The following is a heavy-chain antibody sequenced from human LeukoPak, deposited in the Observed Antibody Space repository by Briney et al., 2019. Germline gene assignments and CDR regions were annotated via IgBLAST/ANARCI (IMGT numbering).Heavy chain of an antibody. J-gene: IGHJ5*02. Sequence: ASVKVSCKASGYTFTSYDINWVRQATGQGLEWMGWMNHNSGNTGYAQKFQGRVTMTRNTSISTAYMELSSLRSEGTAVYYCARGRTVNGFDPWGQGILVTVSS. V-gene: IGHV1-8*01. CDR3: ARGRTVNGFDP. CDR2: MNHNSGNT. CDR1: GYTFTSYD. D-gene: IGHD4-17*01.